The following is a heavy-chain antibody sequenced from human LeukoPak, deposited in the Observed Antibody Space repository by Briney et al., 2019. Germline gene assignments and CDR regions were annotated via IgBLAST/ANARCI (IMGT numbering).Heavy chain of an antibody. CDR1: GGTFSSYA. V-gene: IGHV1-69*04. D-gene: IGHD2-8*01. Sequence: ASVKVSCKASGGTFSSYAISWVRQAPGQGLEWMGRIIPILGIANYAQKFQGRVTITADKSTSTAYMELSSLRSEDTAVYYCARDRIEDLRAAALVYWNIWGQGTMVTVSS. CDR3: ARDRIEDLRAAALVYWNI. CDR2: IIPILGIA. J-gene: IGHJ3*02.